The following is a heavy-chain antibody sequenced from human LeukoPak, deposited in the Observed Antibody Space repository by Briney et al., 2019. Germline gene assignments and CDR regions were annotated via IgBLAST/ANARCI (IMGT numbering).Heavy chain of an antibody. CDR3: ARANRVSLYYFDY. D-gene: IGHD5/OR15-5a*01. CDR1: GGSISSSSDY. CDR2: IYHSGST. V-gene: IGHV4-39*07. J-gene: IGHJ4*02. Sequence: SETLSLTCTVSGGSISSSSDYWGWVRQPPGKGLEWIGSIYHSGSTYYNPSLKSRVTISVDTSKNQFSLKLSSVTAADTAVYYCARANRVSLYYFDYWGQGTLVTVSS.